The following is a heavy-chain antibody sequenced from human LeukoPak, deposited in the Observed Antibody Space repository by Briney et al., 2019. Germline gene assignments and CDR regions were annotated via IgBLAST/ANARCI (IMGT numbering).Heavy chain of an antibody. CDR3: ARRGGSGRSFDY. Sequence: PSETLSFTGTVSGASVSSGGYYWSWLRQPPGRGLEWIGYIYYSGSTNYNPSLKSRVTISVDTSKNQFSLKVSSVTAADTAVYYCARRGGSGRSFDYWGQGTLVTVSS. CDR2: IYYSGST. D-gene: IGHD3-10*01. V-gene: IGHV4-61*08. J-gene: IGHJ4*02. CDR1: GASVSSGGYY.